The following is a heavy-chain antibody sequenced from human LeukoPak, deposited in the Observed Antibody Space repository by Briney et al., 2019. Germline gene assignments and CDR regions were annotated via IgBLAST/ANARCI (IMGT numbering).Heavy chain of an antibody. CDR2: IYYTGST. Sequence: PSETLSLTCTVSGGSISSSSYYWGWVRQPPGKGLEWIVSIYYTGSTYYKPSLKSRVTISVDTSKNQFSLTVSSVTAADAAVYYCARQGRRMGYDFWSGYRHFDYWGQGTLVTVSS. J-gene: IGHJ4*02. V-gene: IGHV4-39*01. D-gene: IGHD3-3*01. CDR3: ARQGRRMGYDFWSGYRHFDY. CDR1: GGSISSSSYY.